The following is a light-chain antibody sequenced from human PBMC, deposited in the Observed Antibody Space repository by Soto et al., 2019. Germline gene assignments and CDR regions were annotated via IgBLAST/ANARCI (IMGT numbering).Light chain of an antibody. J-gene: IGKJ1*01. CDR2: DAS. CDR3: LQYNGYYRT. V-gene: IGKV1-5*01. Sequence: DIQMTQSPSTLSASEGDTVTITCRASQTISGWLAWYQQRPGKAPNLLIFDASTLESGVPSRFSGSGSGTTFTLTISSLQSDDFATYYCLQYNGYYRTFGQGTKVEIK. CDR1: QTISGW.